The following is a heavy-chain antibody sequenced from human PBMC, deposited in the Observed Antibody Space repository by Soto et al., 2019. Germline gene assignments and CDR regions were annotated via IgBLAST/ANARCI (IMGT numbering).Heavy chain of an antibody. J-gene: IGHJ6*02. CDR3: ARNPRHYDFWSGYYRSELNYYYGMDV. V-gene: IGHV4-59*01. CDR2: IYYSGST. D-gene: IGHD3-3*01. CDR1: GGSISSYY. Sequence: SETLSLTCTVSGGSISSYYWSWIRQPPGKGLEWIGYIYYSGSTNYNPSLKSRVTISVDTSKNQFSLKLSSVTAADTAVYYCARNPRHYDFWSGYYRSELNYYYGMDVWGQGTTVTVSS.